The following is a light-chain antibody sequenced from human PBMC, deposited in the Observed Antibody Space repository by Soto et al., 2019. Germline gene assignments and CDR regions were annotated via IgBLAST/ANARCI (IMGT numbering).Light chain of an antibody. J-gene: IGKJ5*01. CDR3: LQYGTWIT. V-gene: IGKV3-20*01. CDR2: SSS. CDR1: QWFSGKN. Sequence: EIVLTQSPATLSLSPGERVSLSCGASQWFSGKNLAWYQQKPGQPPRLLIYSSSVRASGVPDRFRGSGSGTDFTLTITRLEPEDFAVYYCLQYGTWITFGQGTRLETK.